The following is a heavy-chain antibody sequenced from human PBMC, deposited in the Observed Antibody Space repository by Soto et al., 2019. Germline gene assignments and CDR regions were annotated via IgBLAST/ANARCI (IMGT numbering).Heavy chain of an antibody. J-gene: IGHJ4*02. D-gene: IGHD6-19*01. CDR3: TRDHNCSGFDSGY. CDR1: GFTFSSYS. V-gene: IGHV3-21*01. CDR2: ISSSSSYI. Sequence: GGSLRLSCAASGFTFSSYSMNWVRQAPGKGLEWVSSISSSSSYIYYADSVKGRFTISRDNAKNSLYLQMNSLRAEDTAVYYWTRDHNCSGFDSGYWGQGTLVTVSS.